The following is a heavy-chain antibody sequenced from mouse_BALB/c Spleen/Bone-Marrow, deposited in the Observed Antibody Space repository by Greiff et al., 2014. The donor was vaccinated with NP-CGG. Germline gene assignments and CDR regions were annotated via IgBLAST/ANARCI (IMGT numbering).Heavy chain of an antibody. D-gene: IGHD2-4*01. CDR3: ARWGITSYYFDY. Sequence: LVESGPELMKPGASVKISCKASGYAFSSSWMNWVKQRPGQGLEWIGRIYPGDGDTNYNGKFKGKATLTADKSSNTAYMQLSSLTSVDSAVYFCARWGITSYYFDYWGQGTTLTVSS. J-gene: IGHJ2*01. CDR2: IYPGDGDT. V-gene: IGHV1-82*01. CDR1: GYAFSSSW.